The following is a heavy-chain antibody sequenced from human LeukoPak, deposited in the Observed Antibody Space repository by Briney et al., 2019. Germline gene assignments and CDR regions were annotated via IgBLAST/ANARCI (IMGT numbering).Heavy chain of an antibody. CDR3: ARDLFGLDAL. V-gene: IGHV3-7*05. CDR2: IEPDGSEK. J-gene: IGHJ2*01. Sequence: GGSLRLSRAASGFTFSRYWMTWVRQAPGRGLEWVANIEPDGSEKYYVDSVKGRFTISRDNAKNSLYLQMNSLRAEDTAVYYCARDLFGLDALWGRGTLVTVSS. CDR1: GFTFSRYW. D-gene: IGHD3/OR15-3a*01.